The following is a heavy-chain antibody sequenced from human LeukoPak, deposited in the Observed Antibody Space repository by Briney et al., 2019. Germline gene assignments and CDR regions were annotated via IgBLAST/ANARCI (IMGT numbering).Heavy chain of an antibody. Sequence: PSETLSLTCIVSGGSVSSVSHYWAWIRQPPGMGLEWIGSIYYSGNTYYNPSLKSRVTISVDTSKNQFSLKLSSVTATDTAVYYCARGEDVAAAGIDYGGQGTRVAVSS. CDR3: ARGEDVAAAGIDY. J-gene: IGHJ4*02. V-gene: IGHV4-39*01. CDR2: IYYSGNT. CDR1: GGSVSSVSHY. D-gene: IGHD6-13*01.